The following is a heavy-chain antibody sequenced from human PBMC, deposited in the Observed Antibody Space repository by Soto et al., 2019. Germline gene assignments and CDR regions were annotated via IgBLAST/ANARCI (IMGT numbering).Heavy chain of an antibody. Sequence: GGSLRLSCAASGFTFSSYAMSWVRQAPGKGLEWVSAISGSGGSTYYADSVKGRFTISSDNSKNTLYLQMNSLRAEDTAVYYCAKSFPVCSSTSCLYYYYYYMDVWGKGTTVTVSS. CDR1: GFTFSSYA. CDR2: ISGSGGST. D-gene: IGHD2-2*01. CDR3: AKSFPVCSSTSCLYYYYYYMDV. J-gene: IGHJ6*03. V-gene: IGHV3-23*01.